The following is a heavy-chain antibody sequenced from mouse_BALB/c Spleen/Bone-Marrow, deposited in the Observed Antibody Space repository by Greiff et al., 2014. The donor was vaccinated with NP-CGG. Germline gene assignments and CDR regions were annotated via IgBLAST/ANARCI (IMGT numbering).Heavy chain of an antibody. D-gene: IGHD3-2*01. CDR1: GYTFTSYD. CDR3: ARSGDSSGYGFAY. J-gene: IGHJ3*01. CDR2: IYPGDGST. Sequence: VQLQQSGPELAKPGALVKISCKASGYTFTSYDINWVKQRPGQGLEWIGWIYPGDGSTKYNEKFKGKATLTADKSSSTAYMQLSSLTSENSAVCFCARSGDSSGYGFAYWGQGTLVTVSA. V-gene: IGHV1S56*01.